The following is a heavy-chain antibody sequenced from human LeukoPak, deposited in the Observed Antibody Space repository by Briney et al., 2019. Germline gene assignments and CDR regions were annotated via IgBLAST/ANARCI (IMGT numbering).Heavy chain of an antibody. D-gene: IGHD1-1*01. J-gene: IGHJ4*02. V-gene: IGHV4-59*01. CDR2: IHYSGIT. CDR3: ARVGDWNDLVY. CDR1: GGSISTYY. Sequence: PSETLSLTCTVSGGSISTYYWSWIRQPPGKGLEWIGYIHYSGITNYNPSLKSRVTMSVDTSKNQFSLNLRSVTAADTAVYYCARVGDWNDLVYWGRGTLVTVSS.